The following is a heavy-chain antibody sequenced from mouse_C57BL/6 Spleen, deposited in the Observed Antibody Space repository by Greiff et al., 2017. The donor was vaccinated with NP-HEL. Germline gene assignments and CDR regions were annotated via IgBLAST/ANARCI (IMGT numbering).Heavy chain of an antibody. CDR1: GYTFTSYW. CDR2: IDPSDSYT. J-gene: IGHJ2*01. CDR3: ARWGTAQAYYFDY. V-gene: IGHV1-69*01. Sequence: QVQLQQSGAELVMPGASVKLSCKASGYTFTSYWMHWVKQRPGQGLEWIGEIDPSDSYTNYNQKFKGKSTLTVDKSSSTAYMQLSSLTSEDSAVYYCARWGTAQAYYFDYWGQGTTLTVSS. D-gene: IGHD3-2*02.